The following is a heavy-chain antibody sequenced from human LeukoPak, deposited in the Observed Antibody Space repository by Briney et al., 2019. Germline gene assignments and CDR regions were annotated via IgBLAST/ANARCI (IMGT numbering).Heavy chain of an antibody. D-gene: IGHD6-6*01. CDR1: GGSISSYY. J-gene: IGHJ4*02. CDR3: ASLGSFYFDY. CDR2: IYYSGST. Sequence: SETLSLTCTVSGGSISSYYWSWIRQPPGKGLEWIGYIYYSGSTNYKPSLKSRVTISLDTSKNQFSLKLNSMTAADTAVYFCASLGSFYFDYWGQGPLVTVSS. V-gene: IGHV4-59*12.